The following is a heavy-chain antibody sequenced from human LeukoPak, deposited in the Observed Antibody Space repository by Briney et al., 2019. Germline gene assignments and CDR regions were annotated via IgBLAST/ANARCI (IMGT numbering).Heavy chain of an antibody. CDR3: ARFVGYCTYGVCYYNDY. D-gene: IGHD2-8*01. CDR2: IYYSGST. J-gene: IGHJ4*02. CDR1: GGSISSYY. V-gene: IGHV4-59*08. Sequence: KPSETLSLTCTVSGGSISSYYWSWIRQPPVKGLEWIGYIYYSGSTNYNPSLKSRVTISVDTSKNQFSLKLSSVTAADTAVYYCARFVGYCTYGVCYYNDYWGQGTLVTVSS.